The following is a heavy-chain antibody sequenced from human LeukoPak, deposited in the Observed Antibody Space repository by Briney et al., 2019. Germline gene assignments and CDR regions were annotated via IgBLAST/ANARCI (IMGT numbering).Heavy chain of an antibody. CDR1: GGSISSSY. Sequence: PSETLSLTCTVSGGSISSSYWSWIRQPPGKKLEWIAYIYYTGSTNYNPYLKSRATISVDTSKNHFSLELSSVTAADTAVYFCARHRNDYGGNSFGDWGQGTPVTVSS. CDR3: ARHRNDYGGNSFGD. CDR2: IYYTGST. D-gene: IGHD4-23*01. J-gene: IGHJ4*02. V-gene: IGHV4-59*08.